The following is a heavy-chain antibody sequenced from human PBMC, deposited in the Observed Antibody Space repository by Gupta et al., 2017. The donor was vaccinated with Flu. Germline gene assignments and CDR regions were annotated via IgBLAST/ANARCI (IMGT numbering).Heavy chain of an antibody. CDR1: GYTYTGYY. CDR2: INPNSGGT. J-gene: IGHJ4*02. V-gene: IGHV1-2*04. CDR3: ARLFDITGQFDY. D-gene: IGHD1-20*01. Sequence: QVQLVQSGAEVKKPGASVKVSCKASGYTYTGYYMPWVRQAPGQGLEWMGWINPNSGGTNYAQKFQGWVTMTRDTSISTAYMELSRLRSDDTAVYYCARLFDITGQFDYWGQGTLVTVSS.